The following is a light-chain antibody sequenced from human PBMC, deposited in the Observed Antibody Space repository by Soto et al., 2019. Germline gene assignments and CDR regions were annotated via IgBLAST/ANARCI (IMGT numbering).Light chain of an antibody. CDR3: QPWASSPGV. Sequence: SYELTQPPSVSVSPGQTASITCSGDQMGNKYAHWYQQKAGQSPVVVIYQDNKRPSGIPERFSGSNSGNTATLTISGTQALDEADYYCQPWASSPGVFGGGTQLTVL. V-gene: IGLV3-1*01. CDR1: QMGNKY. J-gene: IGLJ2*01. CDR2: QDN.